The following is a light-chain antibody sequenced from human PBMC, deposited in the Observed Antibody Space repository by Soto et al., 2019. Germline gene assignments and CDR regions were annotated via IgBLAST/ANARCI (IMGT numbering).Light chain of an antibody. CDR2: KAS. CDR1: QSISNW. Sequence: DIQMTQSPSTLSASVGDTVTITCRASQSISNWLAWYQQKPGQAPKLLIHKASTLESGVPSRFSGGGSGTDFTLTISSLQPDDFATFYCQQYDRFPYTFGQGTKLEIK. V-gene: IGKV1-5*03. J-gene: IGKJ2*01. CDR3: QQYDRFPYT.